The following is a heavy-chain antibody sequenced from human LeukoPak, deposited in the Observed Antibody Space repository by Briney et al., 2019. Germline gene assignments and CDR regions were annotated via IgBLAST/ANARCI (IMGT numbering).Heavy chain of an antibody. D-gene: IGHD3-9*01. CDR2: INPNSGGT. CDR1: GFTFSSYG. Sequence: PGGSLRLSCAASGFTFSSYGMHWVRQAPGQGLEWMGWINPNSGGTNYAQKFLGRVTMTSDTSVTTAYMELRSLRSDDTAVYYCARDGVADILTGYYSGIFDYWGQGTLVTVSS. CDR3: ARDGVADILTGYYSGIFDY. J-gene: IGHJ4*02. V-gene: IGHV1-2*02.